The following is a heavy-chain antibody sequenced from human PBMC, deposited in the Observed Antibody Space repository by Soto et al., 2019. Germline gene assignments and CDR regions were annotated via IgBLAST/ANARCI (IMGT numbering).Heavy chain of an antibody. J-gene: IGHJ3*02. V-gene: IGHV1-3*01. Sequence: GASVKVSCKASGYTFTSYAMHWVRQAPGQRLEWMGWINAGNDNTKYSQKFQGRVTITRDTSASTAYMELSSLRSEDTAVYYCARVIAVAGSDAFDIWGQGTMVTVSS. D-gene: IGHD6-19*01. CDR1: GYTFTSYA. CDR2: INAGNDNT. CDR3: ARVIAVAGSDAFDI.